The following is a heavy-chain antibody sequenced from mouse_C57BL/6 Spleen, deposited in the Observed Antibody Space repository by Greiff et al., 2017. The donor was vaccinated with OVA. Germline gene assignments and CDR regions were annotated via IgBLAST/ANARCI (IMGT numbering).Heavy chain of an antibody. CDR3: AKRSSYDYDGGDAMDY. CDR1: GFSLTSYG. J-gene: IGHJ4*01. CDR2: IWGGGST. Sequence: VMLVESGPGLVAPSQSLSITCTVSGFSLTSYGVDWVRQPPGKGLEWLGVIWGGGSTNYNSALMSRLSISKDNSKSQVFLKMNSLQTDDTAMYYCAKRSSYDYDGGDAMDYWGQGTSVTVSS. V-gene: IGHV2-9*01. D-gene: IGHD2-4*01.